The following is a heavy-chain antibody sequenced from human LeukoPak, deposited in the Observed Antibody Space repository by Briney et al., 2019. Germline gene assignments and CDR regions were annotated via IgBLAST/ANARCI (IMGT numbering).Heavy chain of an antibody. D-gene: IGHD1-26*01. V-gene: IGHV3-74*01. Sequence: PGGSLRLSCAASGFTFSRYWMPWVRQAPGKGLVWVSCIKRDGSRTSFGDPAKGRFTISRDNAKNTVYLQMNSLRAEDTAVYYCVGDKRSYNFDYCGQGTLVTVSS. J-gene: IGHJ4*02. CDR1: GFTFSRYW. CDR2: IKRDGSRT. CDR3: VGDKRSYNFDY.